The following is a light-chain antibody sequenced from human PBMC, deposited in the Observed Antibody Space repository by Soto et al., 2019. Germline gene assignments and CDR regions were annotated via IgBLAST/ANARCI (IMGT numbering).Light chain of an antibody. CDR1: SSDVGGYNY. Sequence: QSALTQPRSVSGSPGQSVTISCTGTSSDVGGYNYVSWYQQHPGKAPKLMIYDVSKRPSGVPDRFSGSKSGNMASLTISGLQAEDEADYCCPSYAGTYTYVVFGGGTQQTVL. CDR3: PSYAGTYTYVV. J-gene: IGLJ2*01. V-gene: IGLV2-11*01. CDR2: DVS.